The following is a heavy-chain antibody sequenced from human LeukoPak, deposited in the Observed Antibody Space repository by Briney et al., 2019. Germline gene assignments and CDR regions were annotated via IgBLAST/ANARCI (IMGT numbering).Heavy chain of an antibody. CDR2: INPNSGGT. CDR1: GYTFTGYY. D-gene: IGHD6-25*01. CDR3: AREGGYSSGLNWFDP. J-gene: IGHJ5*02. V-gene: IGHV1-2*02. Sequence: ASVKVSCKASGYTFTGYYMHWVRQAPGQGLEWMGWINPNSGGTNYAQKFQGRVTMIRDTSISTAYMELSRLRSDDTAVYYCAREGGYSSGLNWFDPWGHGTLVTVSS.